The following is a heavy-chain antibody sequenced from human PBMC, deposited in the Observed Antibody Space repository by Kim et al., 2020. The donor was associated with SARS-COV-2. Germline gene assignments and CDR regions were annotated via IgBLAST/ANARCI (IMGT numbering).Heavy chain of an antibody. CDR3: ARDVPTPYYYDSSGYTDY. Sequence: GGSLRLSCAASGFTFSSYGMHWVRQAPGKGLEWVAVISYDGSNKYYADSVKDRFTISRDNSKNTLYLQMNSLRAEDTAVYYCARDVPTPYYYDSSGYTDYWGQGTLVTVSS. D-gene: IGHD3-22*01. V-gene: IGHV3-33*05. J-gene: IGHJ4*02. CDR2: ISYDGSNK. CDR1: GFTFSSYG.